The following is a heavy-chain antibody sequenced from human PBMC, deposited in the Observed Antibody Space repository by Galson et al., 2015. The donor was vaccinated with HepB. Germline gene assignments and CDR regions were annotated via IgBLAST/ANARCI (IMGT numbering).Heavy chain of an antibody. V-gene: IGHV1-69*13. Sequence: SVKVSCKASGGTFSSYAISWVRQAPGQGLEWMGGIIPIFGIANYAQKFQGRVTITADESTSTAYMELSSLRSEDTAVYYWARDRGGWVGYYDILTGYSSDYYYYYGMDVWGQGTTVTVSS. CDR3: ARDRGGWVGYYDILTGYSSDYYYYYGMDV. J-gene: IGHJ6*02. CDR1: GGTFSSYA. D-gene: IGHD3-9*01. CDR2: IIPIFGIA.